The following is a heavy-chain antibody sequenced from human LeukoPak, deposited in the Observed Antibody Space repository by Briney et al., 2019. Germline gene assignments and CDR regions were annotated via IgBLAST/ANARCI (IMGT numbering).Heavy chain of an antibody. CDR1: GGTFSSYA. CDR2: INPNSGGT. J-gene: IGHJ6*03. V-gene: IGHV1-2*02. D-gene: IGHD6-13*01. CDR3: ARSSSRYTPYYYYYMDV. Sequence: ASVKVSCKASGGTFSSYAISWVRQAPGQGLEWMGWINPNSGGTNYAQKFQGRVTMTRDTSISTAYMELSRLRSDDTAVYYCARSSSRYTPYYYYYMDVWGKGTTVTISS.